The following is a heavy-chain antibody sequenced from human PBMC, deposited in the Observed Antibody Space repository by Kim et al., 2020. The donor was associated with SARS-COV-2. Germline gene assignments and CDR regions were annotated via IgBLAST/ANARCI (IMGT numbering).Heavy chain of an antibody. V-gene: IGHV4-34*01. Sequence: SETLSLTCAVYGGSFSGYYWSWIRQPPGKGLEWIGEINHSGSTNYHPSLKSRVTITVDTSKNKFSLKLSYVTAADTAVYYCAGGHLRGGYFDLWGRGTLVTVSS. CDR2: INHSGST. CDR1: GGSFSGYY. J-gene: IGHJ2*01. D-gene: IGHD3-10*01. CDR3: AGGHLRGGYFDL.